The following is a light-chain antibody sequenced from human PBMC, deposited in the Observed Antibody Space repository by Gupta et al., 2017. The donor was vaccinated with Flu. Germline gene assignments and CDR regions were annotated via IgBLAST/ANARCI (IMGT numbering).Light chain of an antibody. J-gene: IGLJ2*01. V-gene: IGLV2-11*01. CDR1: SSDVGAYNY. CDR3: CSFGAASF. CDR2: DVT. Sequence: SALTQPRLVSRSPGQSVAISCTGTSSDVGAYNYVSWYQQHPGKAPKLIIYDVTKRPSGVPDRFTGSKSGNTASLTISGLQPEDEADYHCCSFGAASFFGGGTKLTVL.